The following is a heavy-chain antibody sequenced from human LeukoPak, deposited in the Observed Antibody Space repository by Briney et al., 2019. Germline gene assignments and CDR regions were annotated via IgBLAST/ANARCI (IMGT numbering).Heavy chain of an antibody. V-gene: IGHV4-59*08. D-gene: IGHD5-12*01. J-gene: IGHJ5*02. CDR2: IYYSGST. CDR1: GGSISSYY. Sequence: SETLSLTCTVSGGSISSYYWSWIRQPPGKGLEWIGYIYYSGSTNYNPSLKSRVTISVDTSKNQFSLKLTSVTAADTAVYYCARQGYVSFWVGPWGQGTLVTVSS. CDR3: ARQGYVSFWVGP.